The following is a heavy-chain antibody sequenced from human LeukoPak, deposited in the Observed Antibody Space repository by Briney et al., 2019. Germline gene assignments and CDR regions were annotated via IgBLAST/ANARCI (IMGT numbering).Heavy chain of an antibody. D-gene: IGHD3-10*01. Sequence: ASVKVSCKASGYTFTSYDINWVRQATGQGLEWMGWMNPNSGNTGYAQKFQGRGTMTRNTSISTAYMELSSLRSEDTAVYYCARGRHYYGSGSYYIEDSDFDYWGQGTLVTVSP. V-gene: IGHV1-8*01. CDR3: ARGRHYYGSGSYYIEDSDFDY. J-gene: IGHJ4*02. CDR1: GYTFTSYD. CDR2: MNPNSGNT.